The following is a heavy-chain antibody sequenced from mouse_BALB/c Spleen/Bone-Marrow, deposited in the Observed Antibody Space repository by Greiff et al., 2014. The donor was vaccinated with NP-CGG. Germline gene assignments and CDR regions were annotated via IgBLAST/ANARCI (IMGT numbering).Heavy chain of an antibody. J-gene: IGHJ2*01. V-gene: IGHV1-61*01. CDR1: GYTFTSYW. Sequence: VNLVESGAELVRPGTPVKLSCKASGYTFTSYWMNWVKQRPGRGLEWIGRIDPSDSETHYNQKFKDKATLTVDKSSSTAYIQFSSLTSEDSAVYYCARWGAYFDYWGQGTTLTVSS. CDR2: IDPSDSET. CDR3: ARWGAYFDY.